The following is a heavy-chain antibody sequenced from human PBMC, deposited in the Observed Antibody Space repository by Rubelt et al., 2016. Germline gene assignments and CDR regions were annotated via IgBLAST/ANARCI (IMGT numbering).Heavy chain of an antibody. CDR2: INHSGST. V-gene: IGHV4-34*01. D-gene: IGHD3-22*01. Sequence: QVQLQQWGAGLLKPSETLSLTCAVYGGSFSGYYWSWIRQPPGKGLEWIGEINHSGSTNYNPSLLVLFTLSVDSSKNPFSLKLSSVTAADTAVYYCARGVDASYDSSGYYYGWGQGTLVTVSS. CDR1: GGSFSGYY. J-gene: IGHJ4*02. CDR3: ARGVDASYDSSGYYYG.